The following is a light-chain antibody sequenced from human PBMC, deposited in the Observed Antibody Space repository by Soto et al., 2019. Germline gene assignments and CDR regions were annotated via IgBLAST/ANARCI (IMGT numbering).Light chain of an antibody. CDR2: RAS. Sequence: IVMTQSPATLSVSPGERATLSCRASQNTYSNIAWYQQRPGQAPRLLIYRASTRATGVPARFSGSGSGTDFTLTISRLEPEDFAVYYCQQYGSSGTFGQGTKVDIK. CDR3: QQYGSSGT. V-gene: IGKV3-15*01. J-gene: IGKJ1*01. CDR1: QNTYSN.